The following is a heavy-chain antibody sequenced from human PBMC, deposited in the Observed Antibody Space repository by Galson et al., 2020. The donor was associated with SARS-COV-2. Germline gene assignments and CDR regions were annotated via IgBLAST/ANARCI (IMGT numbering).Heavy chain of an antibody. CDR2: IIPIFGTA. D-gene: IGHD3-10*01. CDR1: GGTFSSYA. J-gene: IGHJ6*02. CDR3: ARPLWFGELMEYYYGMDV. Sequence: KISCKASGGTFSSYAISWVRQAPGQGLEWMGGIIPIFGTANYAQKFQGRVTITADKSTSTAYMELSSLRSEDTAVYYCARPLWFGELMEYYYGMDVWGQGTTVTVSS. V-gene: IGHV1-69*06.